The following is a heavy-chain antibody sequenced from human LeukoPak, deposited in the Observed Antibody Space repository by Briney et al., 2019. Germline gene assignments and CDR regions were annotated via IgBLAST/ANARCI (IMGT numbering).Heavy chain of an antibody. J-gene: IGHJ4*02. Sequence: GGTLRLSCAASGFTFSSYGMSWVRQAPGKGLEWVSAISGSGGSTYYADSVKGRFTISRDNSKNSLYLQMNSLRAEDTAVYYCARDFAWYYYGSGSSPLFDYWGQGTLVTVSS. D-gene: IGHD3-10*01. CDR3: ARDFAWYYYGSGSSPLFDY. V-gene: IGHV3-23*01. CDR2: ISGSGGST. CDR1: GFTFSSYG.